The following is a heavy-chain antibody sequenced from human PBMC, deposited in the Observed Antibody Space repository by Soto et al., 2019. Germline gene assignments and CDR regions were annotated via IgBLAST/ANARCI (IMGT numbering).Heavy chain of an antibody. D-gene: IGHD4-17*01. CDR2: FSYDGGNT. J-gene: IGHJ5*02. Sequence: QVELMESGGDVVQTGGPLRLPCAASGFPFGGFGMHWVRQGPGKGLGGVGFFSYDGGNTEYEDSVKGRFIVSRDNSKNTLYLQMRSLRVEDTAVYFCTREVRANLDDFGDYEWFDPWGQGTLVTVSS. CDR3: TREVRANLDDFGDYEWFDP. CDR1: GFPFGGFG. V-gene: IGHV3-30*03.